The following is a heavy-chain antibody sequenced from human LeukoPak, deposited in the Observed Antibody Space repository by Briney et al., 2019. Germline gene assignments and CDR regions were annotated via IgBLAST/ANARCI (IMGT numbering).Heavy chain of an antibody. CDR2: ISGYNGNT. CDR3: AREEVRRAVAGYFDN. J-gene: IGHJ4*02. Sequence: ASVKVSCKASGYTFTSYGISWVRQAPGQGLEWMGWISGYNGNTNYAQKLQGRVTMTTDTSTSTVYMELRSLRSDDTAVYYCAREEVRRAVAGYFDNWGQGILVTVSS. D-gene: IGHD6-19*01. CDR1: GYTFTSYG. V-gene: IGHV1-18*01.